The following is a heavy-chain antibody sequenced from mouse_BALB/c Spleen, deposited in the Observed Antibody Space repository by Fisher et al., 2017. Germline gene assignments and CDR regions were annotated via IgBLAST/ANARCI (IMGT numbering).Heavy chain of an antibody. CDR3: ARNVYYYAMDY. V-gene: IGHV1-80*01. Sequence: KFEGKATLTADKSSSTAYMQLSSLTSVDSAVYFCARNVYYYAMDYWGQGTSVTVSS. J-gene: IGHJ4*01.